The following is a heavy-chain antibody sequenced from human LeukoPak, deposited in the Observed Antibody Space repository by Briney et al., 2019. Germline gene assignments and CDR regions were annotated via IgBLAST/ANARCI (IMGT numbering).Heavy chain of an antibody. J-gene: IGHJ1*01. D-gene: IGHD3-22*01. Sequence: GGSLRLFCAASGFTFSSYAMRWVRQAPGKGLEWVSAISGSGGSTYYADSVKGRFTISRDNSKNTLYLQMNSLRAEDTAVYYCAKVNMIVVGYFQHWGQGTLVTVSS. CDR2: ISGSGGST. CDR3: AKVNMIVVGYFQH. CDR1: GFTFSSYA. V-gene: IGHV3-23*01.